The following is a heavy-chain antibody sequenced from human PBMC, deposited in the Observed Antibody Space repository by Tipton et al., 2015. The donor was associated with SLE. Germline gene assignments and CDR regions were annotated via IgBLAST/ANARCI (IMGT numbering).Heavy chain of an antibody. V-gene: IGHV4-59*11. CDR1: GGSISSHY. J-gene: IGHJ5*02. D-gene: IGHD3-22*01. CDR2: IYYTGST. CDR3: ARTLWDYYDSSGYYWWFDP. Sequence: LRLSCTVSGGSISSHYWSWIRQPPGKGLEWIGFIYYTGSTNYNPSLKSLVTISVDTSTNQFSLKLSSVTAADTAVYYCARTLWDYYDSSGYYWWFDPWGQGTLVTVSS.